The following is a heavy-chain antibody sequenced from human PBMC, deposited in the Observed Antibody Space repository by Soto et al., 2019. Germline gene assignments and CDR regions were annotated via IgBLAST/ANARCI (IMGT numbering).Heavy chain of an antibody. CDR2: VIPIVGTA. V-gene: IGHV1-69*13. J-gene: IGHJ6*02. CDR1: GGTFSSYA. Sequence: SVKVSCKASGGTFSSYAISWVRQAPGQGLEWMGGVIPIVGTAHHAQKVQGRVTLTADESTSTAYMGLSSLRSEDTAVYYCASGDLVGANYYYYGMDVWGQGTTVTVSS. D-gene: IGHD1-26*01. CDR3: ASGDLVGANYYYYGMDV.